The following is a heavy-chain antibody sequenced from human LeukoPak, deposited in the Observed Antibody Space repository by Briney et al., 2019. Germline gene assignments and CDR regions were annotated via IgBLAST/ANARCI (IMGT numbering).Heavy chain of an antibody. V-gene: IGHV4-31*03. J-gene: IGHJ4*02. Sequence: PSQTLSLTCTVSGGSISSGGYYWGWIRPYPGQGLEWIGYIYYSGSTYYNPSLNSRVTISLDTSKNQFSLKLSSVTAADTAVYYCARRRYNDSGGHYYFDHWGQGTLVTVSS. D-gene: IGHD3-22*01. CDR3: ARRRYNDSGGHYYFDH. CDR2: IYYSGST. CDR1: GGSISSGGYY.